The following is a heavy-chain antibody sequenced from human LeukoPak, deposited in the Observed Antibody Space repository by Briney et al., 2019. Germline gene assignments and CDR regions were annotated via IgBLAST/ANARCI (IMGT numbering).Heavy chain of an antibody. Sequence: GGSLRLSCAASGFTVSSNYVSWVRQAPGKGLEWVSVISSSGSTYYADSVKGRFTISIDNSKNTLYLQMNSLRAEDTAVYYCARGGDSSGSIRSAFDIWGQGTMVTVSS. CDR1: GFTVSSNY. CDR2: ISSSGST. CDR3: ARGGDSSGSIRSAFDI. D-gene: IGHD3-22*01. V-gene: IGHV3-53*01. J-gene: IGHJ3*02.